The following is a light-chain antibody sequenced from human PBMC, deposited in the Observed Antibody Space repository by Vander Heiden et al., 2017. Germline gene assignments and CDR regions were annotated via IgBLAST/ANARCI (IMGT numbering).Light chain of an antibody. CDR2: DAS. Sequence: DIQMTQSPSSLSASVGDRVTITCQASQDISNYLNWYQPKPGKAPKLLIYDASKLETGVPSRFSASGSGRDLTFTMSSLNPEDLTTYYCQHNENVGFTFGP. J-gene: IGKJ3*01. V-gene: IGKV1-33*01. CDR1: QDISNY. CDR3: QHNENVGFT.